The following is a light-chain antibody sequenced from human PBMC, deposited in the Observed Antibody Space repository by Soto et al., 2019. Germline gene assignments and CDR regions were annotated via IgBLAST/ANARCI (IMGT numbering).Light chain of an antibody. CDR3: CSYASSNTLI. V-gene: IGLV2-23*01. CDR1: SSDVGAYNY. Sequence: QSALTQPASVSGSPGQPITISCTGTSSDVGAYNYVSWYQLHPGKAPKLMIYEGSERPSGVSKRFSGSKSGNTASLTISGLQAGDEADYYCCSYASSNTLIFGGGTKLTVL. CDR2: EGS. J-gene: IGLJ2*01.